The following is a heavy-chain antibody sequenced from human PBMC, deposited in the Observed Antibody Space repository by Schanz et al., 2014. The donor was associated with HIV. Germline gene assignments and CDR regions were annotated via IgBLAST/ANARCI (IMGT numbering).Heavy chain of an antibody. D-gene: IGHD3-22*01. V-gene: IGHV1-69*06. J-gene: IGHJ3*02. CDR2: IIPIFDTT. CDR1: GGTFSSSA. CDR3: VHDDSDNDGFDM. Sequence: QVQLVQSGAEVKKPGSSVKVSCKASGGTFSSSAISWVRQAPGQGLEWMGGIIPIFDTTNYAQKFQGRVTITADKSTSTVYMDLSSLRSEDTAVYYCVHDDSDNDGFDMWGQGTMVTVS.